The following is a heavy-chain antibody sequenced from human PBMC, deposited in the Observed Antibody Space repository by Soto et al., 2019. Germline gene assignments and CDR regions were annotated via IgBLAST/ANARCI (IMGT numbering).Heavy chain of an antibody. Sequence: SETLSLTCTVSGGSISSSSYYWGWIRQPPGKGLEWIGSIYYSGSTYYNPSLKSRVTISVDTSKNQFSLKLSSVTAADTAVYYCARQDGDYDSYYYYYMDVWGKGTTVTVSS. D-gene: IGHD4-17*01. CDR2: IYYSGST. J-gene: IGHJ6*03. V-gene: IGHV4-39*01. CDR1: GGSISSSSYY. CDR3: ARQDGDYDSYYYYYMDV.